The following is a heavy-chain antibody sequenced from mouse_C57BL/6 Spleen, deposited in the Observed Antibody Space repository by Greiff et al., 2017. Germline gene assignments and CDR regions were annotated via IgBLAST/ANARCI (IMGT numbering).Heavy chain of an antibody. CDR2: INPSNGGT. V-gene: IGHV1-53*01. J-gene: IGHJ3*01. Sequence: QVHVKQPGTELVKPGASVKLSCKASGYTFTSYWMHWVKQRPGQGLEWIGNINPSNGGTNYNEKFKSKATLTVDKSSSTAYMQLSSLTSEDSAVYYCARAGNYVSWFAYWGQGTLVTVSA. CDR1: GYTFTSYW. CDR3: ARAGNYVSWFAY. D-gene: IGHD2-1*01.